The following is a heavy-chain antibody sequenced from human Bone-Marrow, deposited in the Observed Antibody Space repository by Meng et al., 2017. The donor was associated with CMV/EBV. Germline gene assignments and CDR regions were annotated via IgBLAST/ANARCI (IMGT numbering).Heavy chain of an antibody. D-gene: IGHD5-18*01. CDR2: IKKDGSEK. J-gene: IGHJ4*02. Sequence: SGFTVSSHWMSWVRQDPGKGLEWVVNIKKDGSEKYYVDSVKGRFTMSRDNAKNSLYLQMNSLRAEDTAVYYCARDTGNTYAYTGVFDHWGQGTLVTVSS. CDR3: ARDTGNTYAYTGVFDH. CDR1: GFTVSSHW. V-gene: IGHV3-7*01.